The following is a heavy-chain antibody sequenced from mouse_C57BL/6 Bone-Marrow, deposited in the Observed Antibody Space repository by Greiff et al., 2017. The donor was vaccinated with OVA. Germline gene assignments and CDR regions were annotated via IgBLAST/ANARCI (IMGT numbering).Heavy chain of an antibody. CDR2: IDPEDGDT. CDR3: TTGLLRGYYAMDY. CDR1: GFNIKDYY. V-gene: IGHV14-1*01. J-gene: IGHJ4*01. Sequence: EVKLMESGAELVRPGASVKLSCTASGFNIKDYYMHWVKQRPEQGLEWIGRIDPEDGDTEYAPKFQGKATMTADTSSNTAYLQLSSLTSEDTAVYYCTTGLLRGYYAMDYWGQGTSVTVSS. D-gene: IGHD2-3*01.